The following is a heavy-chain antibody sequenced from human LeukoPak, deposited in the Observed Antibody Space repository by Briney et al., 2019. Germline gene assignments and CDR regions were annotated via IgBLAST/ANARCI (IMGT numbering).Heavy chain of an antibody. Sequence: SGPALVKPTQTLTLTCTFSGFSLSTSGMCVGWIRQPPGKALEWLARIDCDDDKYYITSPRTRITIHKYSPKNQVVLTIANTGTVDTATYYCARTQIPYYDILTGYFGHFDYWGQGTLVTVSS. J-gene: IGHJ4*02. CDR1: GFSLSTSGMC. CDR2: IDCDDDK. V-gene: IGHV2-70*11. D-gene: IGHD3-9*01. CDR3: ARTQIPYYDILTGYFGHFDY.